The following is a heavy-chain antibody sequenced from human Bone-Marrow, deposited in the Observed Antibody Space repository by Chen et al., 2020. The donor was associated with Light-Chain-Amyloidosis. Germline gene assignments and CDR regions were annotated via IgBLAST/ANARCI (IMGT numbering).Heavy chain of an antibody. CDR3: ARARLNMVRGVAPYYFDY. Sequence: QLQLQESGPGLVKPSETLSPTCTVPGGSISSSSYYWGWIRQPPGKGLGWIGSIYYSGSTYYNPALGSGITISVDTSKNQSSMKPSCVYAAERAVYYCARARLNMVRGVAPYYFDYWGQGTLVTVSS. CDR1: GGSISSSSYY. CDR2: IYYSGST. D-gene: IGHD3-10*01. V-gene: IGHV4-39*07. J-gene: IGHJ4*02.